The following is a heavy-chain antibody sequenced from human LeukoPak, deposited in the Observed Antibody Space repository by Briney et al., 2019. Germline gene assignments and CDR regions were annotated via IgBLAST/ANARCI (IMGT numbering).Heavy chain of an antibody. CDR2: ISGSGGST. J-gene: IGHJ4*02. D-gene: IGHD3-10*01. Sequence: GGSLRLSCAASGFTFSSYAMTWVRQAPGKGLEWVSGISGSGGSTYYADSVKGRFAISRDNSKNTLYLQMNSLRAEDTAIYYCAKANYYGSGSFXXESASFDXWGQGTLVTVS. V-gene: IGHV3-23*01. CDR1: GFTFSSYA. CDR3: AKANYYGSGSFXXESASFDX.